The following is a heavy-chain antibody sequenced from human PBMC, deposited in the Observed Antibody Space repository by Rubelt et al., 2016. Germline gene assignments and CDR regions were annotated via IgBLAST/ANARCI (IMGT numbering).Heavy chain of an antibody. D-gene: IGHD3-3*01. CDR3: AKDPITDFWSGDSTWFDY. J-gene: IGHJ4*02. V-gene: IGHV3-23*01. CDR2: ISGSGGST. Sequence: EVQLLESGGGLVQPGGSLRLSCAASGFTFSSYAMSWVRQAPGKGLEWVSAISGSGGSTYYADSGKVGLTSSREKAKNWLYLQMNSLRAEDTAVYYCAKDPITDFWSGDSTWFDYWGQGTLVTVSS. CDR1: GFTFSSYA.